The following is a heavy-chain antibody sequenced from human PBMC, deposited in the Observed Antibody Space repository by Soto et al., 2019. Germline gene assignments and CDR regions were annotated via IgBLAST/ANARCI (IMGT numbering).Heavy chain of an antibody. D-gene: IGHD3-10*01. CDR2: IIPIFGTA. J-gene: IGHJ6*02. Sequence: GASVKVSCKASGGTFSSYAISWVRQAPGQGLEWMGGIIPIFGTANYAQKFQGRVTITADESTSTAYMELSSLRSEDTAVYYCARNYVSWPGAYYYYFGKDVWGQATTVTVSS. V-gene: IGHV1-69*13. CDR3: ARNYVSWPGAYYYYFGKDV. CDR1: GGTFSSYA.